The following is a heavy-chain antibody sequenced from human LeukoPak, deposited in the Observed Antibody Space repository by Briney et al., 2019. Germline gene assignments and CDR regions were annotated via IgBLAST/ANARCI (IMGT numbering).Heavy chain of an antibody. CDR2: IKQDGSEK. D-gene: IGHD6-6*01. V-gene: IGHV3-7*01. CDR1: GYTFSNYW. J-gene: IGHJ4*02. CDR3: ARDGYTTSSVLRY. Sequence: PGGSLRLSCAASGYTFSNYWMSWVRQAPGKGVEWVANIKQDGSEKNYADSVKGRFTISRDNAKNSLYLQMNSLRAEDTAVYYCARDGYTTSSVLRYRGQGTLVTVSS.